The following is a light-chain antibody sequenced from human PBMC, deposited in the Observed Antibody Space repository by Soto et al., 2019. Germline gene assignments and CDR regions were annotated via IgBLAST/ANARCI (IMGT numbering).Light chain of an antibody. J-gene: IGKJ4*01. CDR3: LHHNSFHLA. CDR1: QDIRND. V-gene: IGKV1-17*01. Sequence: DIQMNQSPSSLSASVGDGVTITCRASQDIRNDLGWYQQKPGKAPKRLIYAASNLQSGVSSRFTGSGSGTEFTLTITSLQPDDFATYYCLHHNSFHLAFGGGTKVEIK. CDR2: AAS.